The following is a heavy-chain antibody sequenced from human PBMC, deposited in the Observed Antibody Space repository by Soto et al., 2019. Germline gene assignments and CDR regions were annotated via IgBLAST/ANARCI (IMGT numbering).Heavy chain of an antibody. D-gene: IGHD1-7*01. V-gene: IGHV3-23*01. CDR3: AKRELDDN. CDR2: ISDSGART. J-gene: IGHJ4*02. CDR1: GFTFRSFH. Sequence: VHLLESGGALVQPGGSLRLSCVASGFTFRSFHMSWVRQAPGRGLEWVSGISDSGARTDYADSVKGRFTISRDNSKSTLYLHMNALRSEDTAVYFCAKRELDDNWGRERWSPSP.